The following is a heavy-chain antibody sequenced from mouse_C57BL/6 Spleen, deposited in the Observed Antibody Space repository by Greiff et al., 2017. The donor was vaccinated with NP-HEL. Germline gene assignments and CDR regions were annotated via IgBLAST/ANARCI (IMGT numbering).Heavy chain of an antibody. J-gene: IGHJ4*01. CDR1: GYTFTSYW. Sequence: QVQLQQSGAELVRPGTSVKLSCKASGYTFTSYWMHWVKQRPGQGLEWIGVIDPSDSYTNYNQKFKGKATLTVDTSSSTAYMQLSSLTSEDSAVYYCARFGTEDYYAMDYWGQGTSVTVSS. CDR2: IDPSDSYT. D-gene: IGHD4-1*01. CDR3: ARFGTEDYYAMDY. V-gene: IGHV1-59*01.